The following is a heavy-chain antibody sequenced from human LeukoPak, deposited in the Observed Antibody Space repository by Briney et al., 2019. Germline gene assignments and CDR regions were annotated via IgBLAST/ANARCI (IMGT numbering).Heavy chain of an antibody. CDR1: GFTFSSYS. CDR3: ARDPGNWLDP. J-gene: IGHJ5*02. CDR2: ISSSSSYI. Sequence: GGSLRLSCAASGFTFSSYSMNWVRHAPGKGLEWVSSISSSSSYIYYADSVKGRFTISRDNAKNSLYLQMNSLRAEDTAVYYCARDPGNWLDPWGQGTLVTVSS. V-gene: IGHV3-21*01.